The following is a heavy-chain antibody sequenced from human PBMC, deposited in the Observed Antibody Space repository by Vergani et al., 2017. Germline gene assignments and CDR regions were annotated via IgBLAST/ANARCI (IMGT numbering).Heavy chain of an antibody. CDR2: IYYSGST. CDR1: GGSISSYY. V-gene: IGHV4-59*12. Sequence: QVQLQESGPGLVKPSETLSLTCTVSGGSISSYYWSWIRQPPGKGLEWIGYIYYSGSTNYNPSLKSRVTISVDTSKNQFSLKLSSVTAADTAVYYCARAWGASFLTGYQPFDYWGQGTLVTVSS. CDR3: ARAWGASFLTGYQPFDY. J-gene: IGHJ4*02. D-gene: IGHD3-9*01.